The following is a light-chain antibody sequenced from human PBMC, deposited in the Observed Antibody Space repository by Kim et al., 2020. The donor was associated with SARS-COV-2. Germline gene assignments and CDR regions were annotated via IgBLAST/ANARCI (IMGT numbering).Light chain of an antibody. CDR1: QSVSSSY. Sequence: SPGERATHSCRASQSVSSSYLAWYQQKPGQAPRLLIYGASSRATGIPDRFRGSGSGTDFTLTISRLEPEDCAVYYCQQYGSSPGRFGQGTKVDIK. J-gene: IGKJ1*01. V-gene: IGKV3-20*01. CDR3: QQYGSSPGR. CDR2: GAS.